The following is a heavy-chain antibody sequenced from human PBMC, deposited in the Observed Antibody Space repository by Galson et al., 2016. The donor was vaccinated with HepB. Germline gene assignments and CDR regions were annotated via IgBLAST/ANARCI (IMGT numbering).Heavy chain of an antibody. V-gene: IGHV4-30-2*01. CDR2: ITHGGNT. CDR1: GGAIRSGGVS. CDR3: ARRTKLRGGHYGLDV. J-gene: IGHJ6*02. D-gene: IGHD3-10*01. Sequence: TLSLTCVVSGGAIRSGGVSWSWIRQPPGKGLEWIGYITHGGNTYYKSSLKSRVTISLDWSKNHFSLKLTSVTAADTAVYYCARRTKLRGGHYGLDVWGQGTQVTVS.